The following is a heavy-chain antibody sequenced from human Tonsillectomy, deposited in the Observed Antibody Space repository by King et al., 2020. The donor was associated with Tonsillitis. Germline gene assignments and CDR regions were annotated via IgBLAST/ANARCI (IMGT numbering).Heavy chain of an antibody. CDR2: ISGSGGSI. Sequence: VQLVESGGGLVQPGGSLRLSCAASGFTFSSYAMSWVRQAPGKGLEWVSAISGSGGSIYYADSVKGRFTISRDNSKNTLYLQVNSLRAEDTAVYYCTKKYYDLLTGYYVRPFDYWGQGTLVTVSS. CDR1: GFTFSSYA. D-gene: IGHD3-9*01. V-gene: IGHV3-23*04. CDR3: TKKYYDLLTGYYVRPFDY. J-gene: IGHJ4*02.